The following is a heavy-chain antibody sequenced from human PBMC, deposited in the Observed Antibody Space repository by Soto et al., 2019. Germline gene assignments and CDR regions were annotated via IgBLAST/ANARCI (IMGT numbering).Heavy chain of an antibody. Sequence: GGSLRLSCAASGFTFTTYPMSWVRQAPGKGLEWVSGISGSGDSTYYAGSVKGRFTISRDNSKNTLYLQMNYLRAEDTAVYYCAKGVDTSNWALGHWGQGTLVTVSS. CDR3: AKGVDTSNWALGH. V-gene: IGHV3-23*01. CDR1: GFTFTTYP. D-gene: IGHD6-13*01. J-gene: IGHJ4*02. CDR2: ISGSGDST.